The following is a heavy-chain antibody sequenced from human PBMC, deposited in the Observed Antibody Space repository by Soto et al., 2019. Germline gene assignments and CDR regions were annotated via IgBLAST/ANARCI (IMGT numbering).Heavy chain of an antibody. V-gene: IGHV4-31*03. CDR2: IYESGYT. Sequence: SETLSLTCTVSGASVSSGAYYWGWVRHRPGRGLEWIGYIYESGYTYYNTSLKSRLTISLDRSNNQFSLGLTSVTAADTAVYYCVRALRHTAMVYPWFDPWGQGTLVTVSS. CDR3: VRALRHTAMVYPWFDP. J-gene: IGHJ5*02. D-gene: IGHD5-18*01. CDR1: GASVSSGAYY.